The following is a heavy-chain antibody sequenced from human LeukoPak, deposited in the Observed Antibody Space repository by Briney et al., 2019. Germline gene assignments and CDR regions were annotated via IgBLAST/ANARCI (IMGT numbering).Heavy chain of an antibody. J-gene: IGHJ5*02. CDR1: GFTFSDYW. CDR2: IWPDGSDK. D-gene: IGHD3-16*01. V-gene: IGHV3-7*01. CDR3: GRLGVNAGPDR. Sequence: GGSLRLSCAASGFTFSDYWMAWVRQAPGKGLEWVANIWPDGSDKYHVDSVRGRFTISRDNAQNSLNLQMNSLRAEDSGVYYCGRLGVNAGPDRWGQGTLVIVSS.